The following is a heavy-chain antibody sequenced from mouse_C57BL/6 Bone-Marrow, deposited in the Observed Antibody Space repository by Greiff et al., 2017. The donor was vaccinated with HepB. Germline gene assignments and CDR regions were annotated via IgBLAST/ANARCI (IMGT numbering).Heavy chain of an antibody. J-gene: IGHJ1*03. CDR3: ARSHYYGGSPYWYFDV. CDR2: IDPSDSET. V-gene: IGHV1-52*01. Sequence: QVQLQQPGAELVRPGSSVKLSCKASGYTFTSYWMHWVKQRPIQGLEWIGNIDPSDSETHYNQKFKDKATLTVDKSSSTAYMQLSSLTSEDSAVYYCARSHYYGGSPYWYFDVWGTGTTVTVSS. D-gene: IGHD1-1*01. CDR1: GYTFTSYW.